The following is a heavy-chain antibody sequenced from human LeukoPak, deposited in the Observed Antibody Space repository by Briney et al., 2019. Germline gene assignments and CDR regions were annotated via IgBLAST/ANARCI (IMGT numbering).Heavy chain of an antibody. CDR2: ISYDGSNK. CDR3: AKGLGSSWINWFDP. J-gene: IGHJ5*02. D-gene: IGHD6-13*01. Sequence: GALRLSCAASGFTFSSYGMHWVRQAPGKGLEWVAVISYDGSNKYYADSVKGRFTISRDNSKNTLYLQMNSLRAEDTAVYYCAKGLGSSWINWFDPWGQGTPVTVSS. CDR1: GFTFSSYG. V-gene: IGHV3-30*18.